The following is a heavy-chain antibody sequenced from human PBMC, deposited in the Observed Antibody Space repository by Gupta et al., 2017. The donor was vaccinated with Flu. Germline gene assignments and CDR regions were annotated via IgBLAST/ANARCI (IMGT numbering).Heavy chain of an antibody. D-gene: IGHD1-26*01. CDR3: AKNRGAGAISYYYDLDV. CDR2: ISASGSRT. Sequence: PGKGLEWISGISASGSRTYDADSVKGRFTISRDTSKNTLYLQMSSLRADDTAIYYCAKNRGAGAISYYYDLDVWGQGTTVTVSS. J-gene: IGHJ6*02. V-gene: IGHV3-23*01.